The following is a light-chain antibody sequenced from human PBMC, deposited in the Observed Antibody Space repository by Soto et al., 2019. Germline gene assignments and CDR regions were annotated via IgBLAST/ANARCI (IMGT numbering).Light chain of an antibody. J-gene: IGKJ4*01. CDR1: QSISSY. Sequence: DIQMTQSPSSLSASVGDRVTITCRASQSISSYLNWYQQKPGKAPKLLIYAASSLQSGVSTRFSGSGSGTDFTLTISSLQPEDFVTYYCQQSYSTPLTFGGGTKVDIK. V-gene: IGKV1-39*01. CDR2: AAS. CDR3: QQSYSTPLT.